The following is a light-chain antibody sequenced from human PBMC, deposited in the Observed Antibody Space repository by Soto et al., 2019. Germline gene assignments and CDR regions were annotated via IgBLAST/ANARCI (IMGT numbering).Light chain of an antibody. CDR3: QQHEQLLVA. CDR1: QSLSSNF. V-gene: IGKV3-20*01. CDR2: GAS. J-gene: IGKJ5*01. Sequence: ERPYITCGASQSLSSNFLAWYQQKPGQAPRLLIYGASSRATGIPDRFSGTGSETDFTLTINRLEPEDFAVYYCQQHEQLLVAFGHGTRLEIK.